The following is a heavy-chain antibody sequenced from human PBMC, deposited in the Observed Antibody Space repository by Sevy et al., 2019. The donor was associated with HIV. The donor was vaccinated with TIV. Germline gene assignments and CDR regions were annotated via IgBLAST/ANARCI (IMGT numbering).Heavy chain of an antibody. J-gene: IGHJ4*02. D-gene: IGHD4-17*01. CDR1: GFTFSSYA. V-gene: IGHV3-30-3*01. Sequence: LSLTCAASGFTFSSYAMHWVRQAPGKGLEWVAVISYDGSNKYYADSVKGRFTISRDNSKNTLYLQMNSLRAEDTAVYYCYYPPEYGHSSYFDYWGQGTLVTVSS. CDR2: ISYDGSNK. CDR3: YYPPEYGHSSYFDY.